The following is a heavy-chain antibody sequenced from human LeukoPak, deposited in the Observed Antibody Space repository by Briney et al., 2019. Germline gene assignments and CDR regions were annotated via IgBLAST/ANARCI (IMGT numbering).Heavy chain of an antibody. CDR2: IYYSGTT. CDR1: GGSISDYY. J-gene: IGHJ6*03. CDR3: ARGEYSYGYYHYYYYMDV. Sequence: SETLSLTCTVSGGSISDYYWSWIRQSPGKGLEWIGYIYYSGTTNYNPSLKSRVTISVDTSKNQFSLKLSSVTAADTAVYYCARGEYSYGYYHYYYYMDVWGKGTTVTISS. V-gene: IGHV4-59*01. D-gene: IGHD5-18*01.